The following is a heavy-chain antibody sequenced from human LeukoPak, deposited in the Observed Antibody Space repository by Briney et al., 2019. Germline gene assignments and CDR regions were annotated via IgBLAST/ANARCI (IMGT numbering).Heavy chain of an antibody. CDR1: GFTFRNYR. D-gene: IGHD6-13*01. Sequence: GGSLRLSCVASGFTFRNYRMSWVRQAPGKGLEWVATIKQDGTEEYNVDFVKGRFTISRDNAKNSLYLQMNSLRAEDTALYYCARGGAAAGRGYYYYYMDVWGKGTTVTVSS. V-gene: IGHV3-7*03. CDR3: ARGGAAAGRGYYYYYMDV. J-gene: IGHJ6*03. CDR2: IKQDGTEE.